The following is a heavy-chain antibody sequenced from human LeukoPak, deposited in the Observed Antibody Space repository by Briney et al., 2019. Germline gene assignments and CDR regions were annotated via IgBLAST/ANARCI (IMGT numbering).Heavy chain of an antibody. Sequence: GGSLRLSCAASGFTFSSYWMHWVRQAPGKGLVWVSRINPDGSTTNYADSVQGRFTISRDNAKNMLYLQMNSLRAEDTAVYYSVRDLRESDFWGQGTLVTVSS. CDR1: GFTFSSYW. V-gene: IGHV3-74*01. CDR2: INPDGSTT. CDR3: VRDLRESDF. J-gene: IGHJ4*02.